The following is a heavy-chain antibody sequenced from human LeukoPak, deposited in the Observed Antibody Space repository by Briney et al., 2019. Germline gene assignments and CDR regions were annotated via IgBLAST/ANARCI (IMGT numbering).Heavy chain of an antibody. D-gene: IGHD2-2*01. CDR3: ARGEPGSRYQLHH. J-gene: IGHJ5*02. CDR1: GGSFSGYY. V-gene: IGHV4-34*01. CDR2: INHSGST. Sequence: PSETLSLTCAVYGGSFSGYYWSWIRQPPGKGLEWIGEINHSGSTNYDPSLKSRVTISVDTSKNQFSLKLSSVTAADTAVYYCARGEPGSRYQLHHWGQGTLVTVSS.